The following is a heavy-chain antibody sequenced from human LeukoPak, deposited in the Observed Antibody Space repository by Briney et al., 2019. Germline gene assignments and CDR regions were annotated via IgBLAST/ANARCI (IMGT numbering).Heavy chain of an antibody. CDR3: ARADNYDFWSGYMGGYFDY. V-gene: IGHV4-39*07. Sequence: SETLSLTCTVSGGSISSSSYYWGWIRQPPGKGLEWIGSIYYSGSTYYNPSLKSRVTISVDTSKNQFSLKLSSVTAADTAVYYCARADNYDFWSGYMGGYFDYWGQGTLVTVSS. CDR2: IYYSGST. CDR1: GGSISSSSYY. D-gene: IGHD3-3*01. J-gene: IGHJ4*02.